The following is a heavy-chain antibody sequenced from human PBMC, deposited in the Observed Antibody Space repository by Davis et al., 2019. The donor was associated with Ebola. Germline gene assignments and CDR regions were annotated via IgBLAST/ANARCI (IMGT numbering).Heavy chain of an antibody. CDR1: GYTFTGYY. CDR2: INPNSGGT. D-gene: IGHD2-15*01. V-gene: IGHV1-2*02. J-gene: IGHJ5*02. Sequence: ASVKVSCKASGYTFTGYYMHWVRQAPGQGLEWMGWINPNSGGTNYAQKFQGRVTMTRDTSISTAYMELSRLRSDDTAVYYCAREKGGYCSDGTCYLNWFDPWGQGTLVTVSS. CDR3: AREKGGYCSDGTCYLNWFDP.